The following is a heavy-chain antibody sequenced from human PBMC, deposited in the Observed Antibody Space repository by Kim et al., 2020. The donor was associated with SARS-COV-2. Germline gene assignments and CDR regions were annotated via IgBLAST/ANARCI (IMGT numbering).Heavy chain of an antibody. Sequence: GGSLRLSCAASGFTFSSYAMSWVRQAPGKGLEWVSAISGSGGSTYYADSVKGRFTISRDNSKNTLYLQMNSLRAEDTAVYYCAKVRAGLLGYYYYGMDVWGKGTTVTVSS. J-gene: IGHJ6*04. CDR2: ISGSGGST. CDR3: AKVRAGLLGYYYYGMDV. V-gene: IGHV3-23*01. D-gene: IGHD2-8*02. CDR1: GFTFSSYA.